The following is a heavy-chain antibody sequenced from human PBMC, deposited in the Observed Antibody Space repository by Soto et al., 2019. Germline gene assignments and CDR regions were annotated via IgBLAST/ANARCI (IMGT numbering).Heavy chain of an antibody. D-gene: IGHD4-17*01. CDR3: AHFDYGAYLAFDY. CDR2: IYWDDDK. V-gene: IGHV2-5*02. Sequence: QITLKESGPTLVKPTQTLTLTCTFSGFSLSTSGVGVGWIRQPPGKALEWLALIYWDDDKRYSPSLKSRLTITTDTTKTQVVPTMTTMDPVDTATYYCAHFDYGAYLAFDYWGQGTLGNGSS. CDR1: GFSLSTSGVG. J-gene: IGHJ4*02.